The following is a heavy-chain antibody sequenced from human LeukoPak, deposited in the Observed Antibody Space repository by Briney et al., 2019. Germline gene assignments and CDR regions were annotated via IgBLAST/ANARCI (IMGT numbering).Heavy chain of an antibody. CDR2: IYYSGST. V-gene: IGHV4-61*01. D-gene: IGHD5-24*01. Sequence: SETLSLTCTVSGGSVSSGSYYWSWIRQPPGKGLEWIGYIYYSGSTNYNPSLKSRVTISVDTSKNQFSLKLSSVTAADMAVYYCAREARDGYNSDYWGQGTLVTVSS. CDR1: GGSVSSGSYY. J-gene: IGHJ4*02. CDR3: AREARDGYNSDY.